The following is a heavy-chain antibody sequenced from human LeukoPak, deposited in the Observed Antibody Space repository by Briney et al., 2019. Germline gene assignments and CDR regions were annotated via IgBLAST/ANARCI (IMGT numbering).Heavy chain of an antibody. CDR2: IYYSGST. CDR3: ARYLGELDAFDI. V-gene: IGHV4-59*01. D-gene: IGHD1-7*01. Sequence: PSETLSLTCTVSGGSISCYYWSWIRQPPGKGLEWIGYIYYSGSTNYNPSLKSRVTISVDTSKNQFSLKLSSVTAADTAVYYCARYLGELDAFDIWGQGTMVTVSS. J-gene: IGHJ3*02. CDR1: GGSISCYY.